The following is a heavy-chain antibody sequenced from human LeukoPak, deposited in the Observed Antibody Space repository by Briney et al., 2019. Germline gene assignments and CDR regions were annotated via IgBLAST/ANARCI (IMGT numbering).Heavy chain of an antibody. V-gene: IGHV1-24*01. CDR2: FDPEDGET. CDR3: ATRGDYGDYESGSWFDP. Sequence: ASVKVSCKVSGYTLTELSMHWVRQAPGKGLEWMGGFDPEDGETIYAQKFQGRVTMTEDTSTDTAYMELSSLRSEDTAVYYCATRGDYGDYESGSWFDPWGQGTLVTVSS. D-gene: IGHD4-17*01. J-gene: IGHJ5*02. CDR1: GYTLTELS.